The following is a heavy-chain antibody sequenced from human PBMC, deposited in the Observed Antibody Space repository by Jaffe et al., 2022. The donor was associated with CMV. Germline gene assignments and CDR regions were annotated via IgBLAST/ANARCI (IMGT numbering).Heavy chain of an antibody. D-gene: IGHD6-13*01. CDR2: IIPIFGTA. Sequence: QVQLVQSGAEVKKPGSSVKVSCKASGGTFSSYAISWVRQAPGQGLEWMGGIIPIFGTANYAQKFQGRVTITADESTSTAYMELSSLRSEDTAVYYCARDLRGSSWSYNWFDPWGQGTLVTVSS. V-gene: IGHV1-69*01. J-gene: IGHJ5*02. CDR3: ARDLRGSSWSYNWFDP. CDR1: GGTFSSYA.